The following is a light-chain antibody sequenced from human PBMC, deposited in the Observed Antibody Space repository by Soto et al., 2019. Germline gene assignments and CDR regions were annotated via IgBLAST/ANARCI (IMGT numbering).Light chain of an antibody. Sequence: DIQMTQSPSTLSAFVGDRVTITCRASQHISNTWVAWYQQKPGNAPKLLIYKTSILESGVPSRFSGSGSGTQFTLTISSLQSDDSATYFCLQYQSWTFGQGNTVEIK. CDR3: LQYQSWT. V-gene: IGKV1-5*03. J-gene: IGKJ1*01. CDR2: KTS. CDR1: QHISNTW.